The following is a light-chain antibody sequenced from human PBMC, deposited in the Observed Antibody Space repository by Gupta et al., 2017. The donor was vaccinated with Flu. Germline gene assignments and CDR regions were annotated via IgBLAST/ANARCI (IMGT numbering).Light chain of an antibody. V-gene: IGLV2-14*01. CDR3: SSFTTRITYV. Sequence: QSALTQPASVSGSPGHSITISCTGSSSDVGAHDYVSWYQHHPGKAPKLLIYEVINRPFGVSSRFSGSKSGITASLTISGLQAEDEADYYCSSFTTRITYVFGSGTRVTVL. CDR1: SSDVGAHDY. J-gene: IGLJ1*01. CDR2: EVI.